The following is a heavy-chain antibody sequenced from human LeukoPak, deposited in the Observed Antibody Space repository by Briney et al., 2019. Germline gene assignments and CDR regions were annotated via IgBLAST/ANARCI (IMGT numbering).Heavy chain of an antibody. J-gene: IGHJ4*02. CDR1: GCTFTSYG. CDR2: ISAYNGNT. D-gene: IGHD1-14*01. Sequence: ASVKVSCKASGCTFTSYGISWVRQAPGQGLEWMGWISAYNGNTNYAQKLQGRVTMTTDTSTSTAYMELRSLRSDDTAVYYCARTLSENSSPGYWGQGTLVTVSS. V-gene: IGHV1-18*01. CDR3: ARTLSENSSPGY.